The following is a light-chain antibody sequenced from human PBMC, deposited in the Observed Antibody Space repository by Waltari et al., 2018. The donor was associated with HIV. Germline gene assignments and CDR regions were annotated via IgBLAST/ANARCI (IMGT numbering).Light chain of an antibody. V-gene: IGLV2-18*02. J-gene: IGLJ1*01. CDR2: EVI. CDR1: SRDVGASDR. Sequence: QSALTHPPSVSASPGQSVTISCTGTSRDVGASDRIPWSHQPPGTAPKLMIYEVIYRPSGVPDRFSGSKAGNTASLTISGLQAEDEGDYYCSSYTSSNIYVFGTATTVTVL. CDR3: SSYTSSNIYV.